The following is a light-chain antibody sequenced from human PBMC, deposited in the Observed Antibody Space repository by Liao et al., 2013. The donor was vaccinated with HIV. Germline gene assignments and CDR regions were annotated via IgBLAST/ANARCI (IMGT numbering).Light chain of an antibody. CDR2: EDS. J-gene: IGLJ2*01. CDR3: QAWDRNTAI. CDR1: KLGDKY. V-gene: IGLV3-1*01. Sequence: SYELAQPPSVSVSPGETATITCSGDKLGDKYACWYQKKPGQSPVVVIYEDSKRPTGIPERFSGSNSGNTATLTISGTQAMDEADYYCQAWDRNTAIFGGGTKLTVL.